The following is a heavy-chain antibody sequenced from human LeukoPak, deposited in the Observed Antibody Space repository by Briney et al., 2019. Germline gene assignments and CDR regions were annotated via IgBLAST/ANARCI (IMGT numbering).Heavy chain of an antibody. V-gene: IGHV3-21*01. J-gene: IGHJ4*02. D-gene: IGHD5-24*01. CDR3: ARDVRDGYNRDYFDY. CDR2: ISSSSSYI. CDR1: GFTFSSYS. Sequence: PGGSLRLSCAASGFTFSSYSMIWVRQAPGKGLEWVSSISSSSSYIYYADSVKGRFTISRDNAKDSLYLQMNSLRAEDTAVYYCARDVRDGYNRDYFDYWGQGTLVTVSP.